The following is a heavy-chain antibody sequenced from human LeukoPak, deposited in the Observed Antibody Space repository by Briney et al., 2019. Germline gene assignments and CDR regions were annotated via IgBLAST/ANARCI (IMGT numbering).Heavy chain of an antibody. V-gene: IGHV3-7*01. CDR3: ARVGARQVLEY. J-gene: IGHJ4*02. D-gene: IGHD4-17*01. CDR2: IKQDGGEK. Sequence: GGSLRLSCAASEFTFSSYWMSWVRQAPGKGLEWVANIKQDGGEKYYLDSVKGRFTVSRDNAKNSLYLQMNSLRAEDTAVYCCARVGARQVLEYWGQGTLDTVSS. CDR1: EFTFSSYW.